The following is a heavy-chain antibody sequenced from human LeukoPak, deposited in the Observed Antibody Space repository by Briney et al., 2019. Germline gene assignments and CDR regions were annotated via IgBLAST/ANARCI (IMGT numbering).Heavy chain of an antibody. CDR1: GYSISSGYY. Sequence: SETLSLTCSVSGYSISSGYYWGWIRQPPGKGLEWIGSIYHSGSTYYNPSLKSRVTISVDTSKNQFSLKLTSVTAADTAVYYCARVTGTAAGRGFDYWGQGTLVTVSS. J-gene: IGHJ4*02. CDR2: IYHSGST. V-gene: IGHV4-38-2*02. D-gene: IGHD6-13*01. CDR3: ARVTGTAAGRGFDY.